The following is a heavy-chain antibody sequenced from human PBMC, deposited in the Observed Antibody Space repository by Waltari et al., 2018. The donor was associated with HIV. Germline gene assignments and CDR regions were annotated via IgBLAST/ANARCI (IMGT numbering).Heavy chain of an antibody. CDR3: ATVLVRTSWVITTAPFDY. D-gene: IGHD3-22*01. J-gene: IGHJ4*02. Sequence: EVQLVESGGGLIQPGGSLRLACAASGFAVINTYMSWLRQAPGKGLEWVSLIYSNATTYYADSVKGRFTISRDNSKNTLYLQMNSLRADDTAVYFCATVLVRTSWVITTAPFDYWGQGTLVTVSS. CDR1: GFAVINTY. V-gene: IGHV3-53*01. CDR2: IYSNATT.